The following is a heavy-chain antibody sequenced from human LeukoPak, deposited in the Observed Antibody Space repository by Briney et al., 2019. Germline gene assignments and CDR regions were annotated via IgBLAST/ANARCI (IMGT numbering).Heavy chain of an antibody. CDR3: AYYDSSGYYYGRLRY. V-gene: IGHV3-21*04. CDR2: TSGDSKVI. J-gene: IGHJ4*02. D-gene: IGHD3-22*01. Sequence: GGSLRLSCVASGFTFKSHNMNWVRQAPGKGLEWVSFTSGDSKVIYYADSVKGRFTISRDNSKDTLYLHMNSLRADDTAVYFCAYYDSSGYYYGRLRYWGQGTPVTVSS. CDR1: GFTFKSHN.